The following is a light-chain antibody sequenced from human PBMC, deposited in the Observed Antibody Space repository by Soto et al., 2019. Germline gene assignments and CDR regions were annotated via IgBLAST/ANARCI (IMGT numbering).Light chain of an antibody. J-gene: IGLJ2*01. Sequence: QSVLTQPHSASGSPGQSGTISCTGTSSDVGGYDYVSWYQQHPGKAPKLMIYEVSERPSGVPDRFSGSKSGNTASLTVSGLSAEDEADYYCSSYASSYNLLLGGGTQRTV. CDR2: EVS. V-gene: IGLV2-8*01. CDR3: SSYASSYNLL. CDR1: SSDVGGYDY.